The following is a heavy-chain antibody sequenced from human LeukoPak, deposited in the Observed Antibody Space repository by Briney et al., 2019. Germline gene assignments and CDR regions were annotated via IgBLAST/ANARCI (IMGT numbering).Heavy chain of an antibody. V-gene: IGHV3-23*01. CDR3: AKPSVPATAILTLSPFDY. CDR1: GFTFSSYA. Sequence: GGSLRPSCAASGFTFSSYAMSWVRQAPGKGLEWVSAISGSGGSTYYADSVKGRFTISRDNSKNTLYLQMNSLRAEDTAVYYCAKPSVPATAILTLSPFDYWGQGTLVTVSS. D-gene: IGHD2-2*02. J-gene: IGHJ4*02. CDR2: ISGSGGST.